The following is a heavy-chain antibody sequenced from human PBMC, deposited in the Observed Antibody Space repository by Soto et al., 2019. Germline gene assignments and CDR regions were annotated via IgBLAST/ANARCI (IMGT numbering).Heavy chain of an antibody. D-gene: IGHD6-13*01. J-gene: IGHJ5*02. CDR3: AKDIVSSSSWYLQGRNWFDP. V-gene: IGHV3-30*18. Sequence: GGSLRLSCAASGFTFSSYGMHWVRQAPGKGLEWVAVISYDGSNKYYADSVKGRFTISRDNSKNTLYLQMNSLRAEDTAVYYCAKDIVSSSSWYLQGRNWFDPWGQGTLVTVAS. CDR1: GFTFSSYG. CDR2: ISYDGSNK.